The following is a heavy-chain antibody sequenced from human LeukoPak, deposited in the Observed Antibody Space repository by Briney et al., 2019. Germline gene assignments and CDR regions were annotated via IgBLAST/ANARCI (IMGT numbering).Heavy chain of an antibody. D-gene: IGHD5-18*01. CDR3: ARQYYTAMVTLYYYYYMDV. J-gene: IGHJ6*03. Sequence: PSETLSLTCTVSGGSISSSSYYWGWIRQPPGKGLEWIGSIYYSGSTYYNPSLKSRVTISVDTSKNQFSLKLSSVTAADTAVYYCARQYYTAMVTLYYYYYMDVWGKGTTVTISS. CDR1: GGSISSSSYY. V-gene: IGHV4-39*01. CDR2: IYYSGST.